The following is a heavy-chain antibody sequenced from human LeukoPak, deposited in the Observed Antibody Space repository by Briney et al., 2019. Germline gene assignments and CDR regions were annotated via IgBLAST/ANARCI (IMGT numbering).Heavy chain of an antibody. CDR1: GFTFSTYG. J-gene: IGHJ4*02. D-gene: IGHD1-26*01. CDR3: AKRLLKWELLFYFDY. CDR2: ISGSGGST. V-gene: IGHV3-23*01. Sequence: GGSLRLSCAASGFTFSTYGMTWVRQAPGKGLEWVSAISGSGGSTYYADSVKGRFTISRDNSKNTLYLQMNSLRAEDTAVYYCAKRLLKWELLFYFDYWGQGTLVTVSS.